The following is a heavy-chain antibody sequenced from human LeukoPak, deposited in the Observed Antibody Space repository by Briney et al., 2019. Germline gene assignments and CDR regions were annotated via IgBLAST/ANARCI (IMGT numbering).Heavy chain of an antibody. CDR2: ISSSSSYI. CDR3: AREVHITTIDY. V-gene: IGHV3-21*01. D-gene: IGHD3-3*01. CDR1: GFTFSSYS. Sequence: GGSLRLSCAASGFTFSSYSMNWVRQAPGKGLEWVSSISSSSSYIYYADSVKGRFTISRDNAKNSLYLQMNSLRAEDTAVYYCAREVHITTIDYWGQGTLVTVSS. J-gene: IGHJ4*02.